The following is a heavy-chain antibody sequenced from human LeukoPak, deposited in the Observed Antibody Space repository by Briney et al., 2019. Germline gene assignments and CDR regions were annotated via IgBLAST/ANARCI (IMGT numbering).Heavy chain of an antibody. D-gene: IGHD2-2*01. CDR1: GFTFSSYW. CDR3: ARWATSWSEFDY. J-gene: IGHJ4*02. CDR2: IKKDGSDK. Sequence: GGSLRLSCAASGFTFSSYWMTWVRQAPGKGLEWVANIKKDGSDKYYVDSVKGRFTISRDNAENSLFLQMNSLRAEDTAVYYCARWATSWSEFDYWGQGTLVTVSS. V-gene: IGHV3-7*01.